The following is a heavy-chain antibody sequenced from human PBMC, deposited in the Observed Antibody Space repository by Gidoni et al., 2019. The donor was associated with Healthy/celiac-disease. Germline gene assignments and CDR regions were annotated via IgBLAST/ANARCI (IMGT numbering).Heavy chain of an antibody. CDR1: GFTFSSYA. Sequence: EVQLLESGGGLVQPGGSLRLSCAASGFTFSSYAMSWVRQAPGKGLEWVSAISGSGGSTYYADSVKGRFTISRDNSKNTLYLQMNSLRAEDTAVYYCASPYGGQTGTRAPFDYWGQGTLVTVSS. CDR3: ASPYGGQTGTRAPFDY. J-gene: IGHJ4*02. CDR2: ISGSGGST. V-gene: IGHV3-23*01. D-gene: IGHD1-7*01.